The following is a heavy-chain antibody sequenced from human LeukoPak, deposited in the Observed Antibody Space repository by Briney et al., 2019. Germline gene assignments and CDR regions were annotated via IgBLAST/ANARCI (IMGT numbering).Heavy chain of an antibody. D-gene: IGHD6-13*01. V-gene: IGHV3-30*18. J-gene: IGHJ4*02. CDR1: GFTFSSYG. Sequence: PGRSLRLSCAASGFTFSSYGMHWVRQAPGKGLEWVAVISYDGSNKYYADSVKGRFTISRDNSKNTLYLQMNSLRAEDTAVYYCAKELAAAITYWGQGTLVTVSS. CDR3: AKELAAAITY. CDR2: ISYDGSNK.